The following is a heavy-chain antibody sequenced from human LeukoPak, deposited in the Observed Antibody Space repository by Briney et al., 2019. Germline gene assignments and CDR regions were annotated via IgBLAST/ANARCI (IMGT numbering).Heavy chain of an antibody. D-gene: IGHD5-24*01. J-gene: IGHJ4*02. CDR2: INSDGSST. V-gene: IGHV3-74*01. CDR1: RFSFNTYW. Sequence: PGGSLRLSCAASRFSFNTYWMHWVRQAPGMGLVRVSRINSDGSSTSYADSVKGRFTISRDNAKNTLYLQMNNLRAEDTAVYYCVRGRYYFDHWGQGTLVTVSS. CDR3: VRGRYYFDH.